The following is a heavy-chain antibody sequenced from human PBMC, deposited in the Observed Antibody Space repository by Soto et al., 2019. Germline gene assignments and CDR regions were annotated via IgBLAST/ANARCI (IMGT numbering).Heavy chain of an antibody. V-gene: IGHV1-3*01. CDR2: INAGNGNT. J-gene: IGHJ6*03. CDR3: ARSIAARHYYYYYYLDV. D-gene: IGHD6-6*01. Sequence: ASVKVSCKASGYTFTSYAMHWVRQAPGQRLEWMGWINAGNGNTKYSQKFQGRVTNTRDTSASTAYMELSSLRSEDTAVYFCARSIAARHYYYYYYLDVWGKGTTVTVSS. CDR1: GYTFTSYA.